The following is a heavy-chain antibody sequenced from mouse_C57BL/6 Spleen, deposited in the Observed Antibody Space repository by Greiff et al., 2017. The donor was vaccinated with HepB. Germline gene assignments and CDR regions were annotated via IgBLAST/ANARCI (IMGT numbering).Heavy chain of an antibody. D-gene: IGHD2-4*01. V-gene: IGHV5-17*01. CDR1: GFTFSDYG. CDR2: ISSGSSTI. J-gene: IGHJ2*01. Sequence: DVMLVESGGGLVKPGGSLKLSCAASGFTFSDYGMHWVRQAPEKGLEWVAYISSGSSTIYYADTVKGRFTISRDNAKNTLFLQMTSLRSEDTAMYYCARPGGLPYYFDYWGQGTTLTVSS. CDR3: ARPGGLPYYFDY.